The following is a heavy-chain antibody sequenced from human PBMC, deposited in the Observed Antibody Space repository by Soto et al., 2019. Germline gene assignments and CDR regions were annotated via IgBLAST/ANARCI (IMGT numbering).Heavy chain of an antibody. V-gene: IGHV2-5*02. CDR3: AHVTITYVGTVGDEAFDV. Sequence: QITLKESGPTAVKPTETLALTCTFSGFSLATTGVGVGWVRQPPGGALEWIAVVYWDDDTRYNPSLETRLTLTKDTPKNQVALTMTDMDFVDTATFYCAHVTITYVGTVGDEAFDVWGQGAVVTVSS. CDR2: VYWDDDT. J-gene: IGHJ3*01. D-gene: IGHD1-20*01. CDR1: GFSLATTGVG.